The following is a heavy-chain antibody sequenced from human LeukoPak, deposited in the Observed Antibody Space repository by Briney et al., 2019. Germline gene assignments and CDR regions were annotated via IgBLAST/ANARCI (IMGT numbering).Heavy chain of an antibody. J-gene: IGHJ4*02. CDR3: AGKDYYGSGSYFY. CDR1: GGSISSYY. CDR2: IYYSGST. D-gene: IGHD3-10*01. Sequence: SETLSLTCTVSGGSISSYYWSWIRQPPGKGLEWIGYIYYSGSTNYNPSLKSRVTISVDTSKNQFSLKLSSVTAADTAVYYCAGKDYYGSGSYFYWGQGTLVTVSS. V-gene: IGHV4-59*12.